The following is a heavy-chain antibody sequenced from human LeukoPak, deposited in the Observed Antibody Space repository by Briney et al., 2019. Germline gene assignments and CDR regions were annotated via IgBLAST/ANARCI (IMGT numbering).Heavy chain of an antibody. CDR2: ISSSSSYI. J-gene: IGHJ3*02. CDR3: ARAKATRTAFDI. CDR1: GFTFSSYS. D-gene: IGHD4/OR15-4a*01. Sequence: PGGSLRLSCAASGFTFSSYSMNWVRQAPGKGLEWVSSISSSSSYIYYADSVKGRFTISRENAKNSLYLQMNSLRAGDTAVYYCARAKATRTAFDIWGQGTTVTVSS. V-gene: IGHV3-21*01.